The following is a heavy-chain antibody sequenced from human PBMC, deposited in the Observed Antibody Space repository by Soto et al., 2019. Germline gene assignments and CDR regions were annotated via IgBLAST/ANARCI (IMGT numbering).Heavy chain of an antibody. CDR2: IIPYYNTL. CDR3: ASGASRWYPYFFES. J-gene: IGHJ4*02. CDR1: EGTFNSYA. D-gene: IGHD6-13*01. V-gene: IGHV1-69*01. Sequence: QAQVVQSGAEVRKPGSSVKLSCKASEGTFNSYAIAWVRQAPGKGLEWMGGIIPYYNTLNYAQKFQDRVTITADDATHTVYMELSSLRSDDTAVYFCASGASRWYPYFFESWAQGPLVTVSS.